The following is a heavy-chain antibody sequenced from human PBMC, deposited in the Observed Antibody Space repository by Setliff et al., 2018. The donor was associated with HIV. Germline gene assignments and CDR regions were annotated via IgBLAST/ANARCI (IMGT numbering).Heavy chain of an antibody. Sequence: PGGSLRLSCAAAGFTFSKAWMSWFRQAPGKGLEWVGRIKSRTVTETTDVAAPVKGRFTISRDESRDTVYLQMNSLKTEDTAMYYCTTAPFTMIIVDINKGAFDIWGQGTMVTVSS. CDR3: TTAPFTMIIVDINKGAFDI. CDR2: IKSRTVTETT. D-gene: IGHD3-22*01. V-gene: IGHV3-15*01. J-gene: IGHJ3*02. CDR1: GFTFSKAW.